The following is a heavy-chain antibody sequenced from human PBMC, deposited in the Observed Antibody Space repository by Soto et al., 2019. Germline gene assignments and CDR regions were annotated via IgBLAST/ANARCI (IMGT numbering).Heavy chain of an antibody. V-gene: IGHV3-74*01. CDR1: GFTFGSYW. J-gene: IGHJ4*02. Sequence: EVQLVESGGGLVQPGGSLRLSCAASGFTFGSYWMHWVRQAPGKGLVLVSRIXPDATSTSNXDSVKGRFTXSXDNTKXXXXXXXXXXXXXXXXVXSCARDGGGLAHWGQGTLVTVSS. CDR3: ARDGGGLAH. D-gene: IGHD3-16*01. CDR2: IXPDATST.